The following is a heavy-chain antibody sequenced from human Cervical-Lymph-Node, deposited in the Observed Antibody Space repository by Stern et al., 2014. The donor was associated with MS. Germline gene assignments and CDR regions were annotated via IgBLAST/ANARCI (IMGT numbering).Heavy chain of an antibody. CDR3: ARAREPDYYYGMDV. CDR2: ISSSASHT. CDR1: GFTFSDYY. D-gene: IGHD5-12*01. Sequence: VQLLESGGGLVKPGGSLRLSCAASGFTFSDYYMIWIRQAPGRGLAWLSYISSSASHTNYADSVKGRFTISRDNAKNSLSLQMNSLRAEDTAVYYCARAREPDYYYGMDVWGQGTTVTVSS. V-gene: IGHV3-11*06. J-gene: IGHJ6*02.